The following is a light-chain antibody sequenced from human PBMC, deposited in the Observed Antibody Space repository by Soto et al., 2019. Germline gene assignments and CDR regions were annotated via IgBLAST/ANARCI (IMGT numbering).Light chain of an antibody. Sequence: EIVMTQSPATLSVSPGERATLSCRASQSVSSKLAWYQQKPGQAPRLLIYGASSRTTGVPDRFSGSGSGTDFTLTISRLEPEDFAVYYCQHYRSAPFTFGPGTKVDIK. CDR1: QSVSSK. CDR2: GAS. J-gene: IGKJ3*01. CDR3: QHYRSAPFT. V-gene: IGKV3-20*01.